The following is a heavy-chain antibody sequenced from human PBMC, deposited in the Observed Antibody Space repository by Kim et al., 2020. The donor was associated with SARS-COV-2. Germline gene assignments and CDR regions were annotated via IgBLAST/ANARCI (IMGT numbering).Heavy chain of an antibody. CDR2: ISSSGSTI. V-gene: IGHV3-11*01. J-gene: IGHJ4*02. CDR3: ARSLATAIVPLYFDY. D-gene: IGHD5-18*01. Sequence: GGSLRLSCAASGFTFSDYYMSWIRQAPGKGLEWVSYISSSGSTIYYADSVKGRFTISRDNAKNSLYLQMNSLRAEDTAVYYCARSLATAIVPLYFDYWGQGTLVTVSS. CDR1: GFTFSDYY.